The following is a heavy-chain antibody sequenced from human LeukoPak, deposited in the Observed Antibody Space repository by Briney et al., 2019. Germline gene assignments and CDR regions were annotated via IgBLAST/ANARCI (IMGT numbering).Heavy chain of an antibody. CDR1: GGSIRSGDHH. CDR2: LDESGRP. D-gene: IGHD6-13*01. V-gene: IGHV4-39*01. CDR3: ARHAGGISATGTRPFDY. J-gene: IGHJ4*02. Sequence: PSETLSLTCSVSGGSIRSGDHHWAWVRQPPGKGLEFIGSLDESGRPYYNRPLKSRVSISGDTSGKQFSLNLTSVTAADTAVYYCARHAGGISATGTRPFDYWGQGTLVTVSS.